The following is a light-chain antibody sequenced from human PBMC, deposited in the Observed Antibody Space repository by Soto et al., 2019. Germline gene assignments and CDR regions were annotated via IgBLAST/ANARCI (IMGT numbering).Light chain of an antibody. CDR1: QSIRSY. CDR2: AES. V-gene: IGKV1-39*01. Sequence: TRCPSSXSAASPDRVTIPCRESQSIRSYSNWYKQKPGKEXKXXXYAESSLKSGVPTGLRGSGSGTDFTLKIRSLLPEDFATYYCQKSYSNQITFGEGTSLEI. J-gene: IGKJ5*01. CDR3: QKSYSNQIT.